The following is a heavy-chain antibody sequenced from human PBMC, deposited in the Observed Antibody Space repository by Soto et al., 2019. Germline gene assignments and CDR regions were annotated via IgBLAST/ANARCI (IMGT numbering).Heavy chain of an antibody. J-gene: IGHJ4*02. D-gene: IGHD3-16*01. CDR3: GRGHWGLDY. V-gene: IGHV3-11*01. CDR1: GFTFGDNY. CDR2: ISGGGQIM. Sequence: QVQLVESGGGLVKPGGSLRLSCVASGFTFGDNYMTWIRQAPGKGLEWVSYISGGGQIMFYADSVKGRFTISRDNAKNSLYLQMNSLTVDDTAVYYCGRGHWGLDYLGQGTLVTVSS.